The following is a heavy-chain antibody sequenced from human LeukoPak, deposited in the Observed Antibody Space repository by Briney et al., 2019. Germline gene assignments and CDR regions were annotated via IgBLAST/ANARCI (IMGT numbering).Heavy chain of an antibody. V-gene: IGHV3-7*01. CDR3: ATLSFVVVPAGNP. J-gene: IGHJ5*02. CDR1: GFTFSSYW. D-gene: IGHD2-2*01. CDR2: IKQDGSEK. Sequence: GGSLRLSCAASGFTFSSYWMSWVRQAPGKGLEWVANIKQDGSEKYYVDSVKGRFTISRDNAKNSLYLQMNSLRAEDTAVYYCATLSFVVVPAGNPWGQGTLVTVSS.